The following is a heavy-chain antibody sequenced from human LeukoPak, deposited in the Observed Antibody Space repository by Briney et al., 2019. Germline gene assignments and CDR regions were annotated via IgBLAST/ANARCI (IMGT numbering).Heavy chain of an antibody. CDR1: GYTFTSYG. J-gene: IGHJ4*02. Sequence: ASVKVSCKASGYTFTSYGISWVRQAPGQGLEWMGWISAYNGNTNYAQKFQGRVTMTRDTSISTAYMELSRLRSDDTAVYYCARDHSFIAAAEFPGFWGQGTLVTVSS. V-gene: IGHV1-18*01. D-gene: IGHD6-13*01. CDR2: ISAYNGNT. CDR3: ARDHSFIAAAEFPGF.